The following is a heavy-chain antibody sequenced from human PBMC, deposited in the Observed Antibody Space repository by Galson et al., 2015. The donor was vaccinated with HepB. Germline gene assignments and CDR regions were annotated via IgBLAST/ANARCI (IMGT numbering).Heavy chain of an antibody. CDR3: ARNRGWPRGTLDI. V-gene: IGHV3-33*01. CDR2: IYYDGSNQ. D-gene: IGHD5-24*01. CDR1: GFTSRSAG. J-gene: IGHJ3*02. Sequence: SLRLSCAASGFTSRSAGMHWVRQAPGKGLEWVAIIYYDGSNQYYADSVKGRFTISRDNSKNTVYLQVNSLRGEDTAVYYCARNRGWPRGTLDIWGQGTMVTVSS.